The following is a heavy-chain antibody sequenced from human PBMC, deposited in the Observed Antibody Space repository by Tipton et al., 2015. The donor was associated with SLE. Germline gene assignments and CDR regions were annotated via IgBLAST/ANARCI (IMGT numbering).Heavy chain of an antibody. CDR2: ISSSGSTI. V-gene: IGHV3-48*03. CDR1: GFTFSSYE. D-gene: IGHD1-26*01. CDR3: ARVIVGATLDY. Sequence: SLRLSCAASGFTFSSYEMKWVRQAPGKGLEWVSYISSSGSTIYYADSVKGRFTISRDNAKNSLYLQMNSLRAEDTAVYYCARVIVGATLDYWGQGTLVTVSS. J-gene: IGHJ4*02.